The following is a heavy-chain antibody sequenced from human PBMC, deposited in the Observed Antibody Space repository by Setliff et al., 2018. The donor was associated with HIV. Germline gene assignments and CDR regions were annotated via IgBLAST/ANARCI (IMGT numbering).Heavy chain of an antibody. CDR1: GGTFSGYY. D-gene: IGHD3-22*01. V-gene: IGHV4-30-4*08. Sequence: LSLTCAVYGGTFSGYYWSWIRQPPGKGLEWIGYIYYTGSTYYNPSLKSRVTISVDTSKNQFSLKLSSVTPADTAVYYCARRVVITTGSYYFDYWGQGTLVTVSS. CDR2: IYYTGST. CDR3: ARRVVITTGSYYFDY. J-gene: IGHJ4*02.